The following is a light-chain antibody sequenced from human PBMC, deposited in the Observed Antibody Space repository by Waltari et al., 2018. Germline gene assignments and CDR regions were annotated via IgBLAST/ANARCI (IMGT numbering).Light chain of an antibody. CDR2: EVS. CDR3: SSYAGSNTLL. J-gene: IGLJ2*01. Sequence: QADLTQPRSVSGSPGQSVTISCTGTSSDIGGYNYVSWYQQHPGTAPKLMIYEVSKRPSGVSDRFSGSKSGNTASLTISGLQAEDEADYYCSSYAGSNTLLFGGGTRLTVL. V-gene: IGLV2-11*01. CDR1: SSDIGGYNY.